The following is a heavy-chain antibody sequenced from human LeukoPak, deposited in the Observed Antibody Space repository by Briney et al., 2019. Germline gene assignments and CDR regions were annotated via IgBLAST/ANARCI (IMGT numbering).Heavy chain of an antibody. CDR2: ISDDGSNK. D-gene: IGHD6-19*01. J-gene: IGHJ4*02. CDR1: GFTFSSYA. Sequence: QPGGSLRLSCAASGFTFSSYAMHWVRQAPGKGLEWVEVISDDGSNKYYADSVKGRFTISRDNSKNTLYLQMNSLRAEDTAVYYCARGAYSSGWAYFDHWGQGTLVTVSS. CDR3: ARGAYSSGWAYFDH. V-gene: IGHV3-30-3*01.